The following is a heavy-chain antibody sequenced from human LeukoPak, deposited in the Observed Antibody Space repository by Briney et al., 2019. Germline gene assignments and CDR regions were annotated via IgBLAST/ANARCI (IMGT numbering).Heavy chain of an antibody. CDR3: AKDKAYYYGSGSYHGMDV. CDR2: ISYDGSNK. Sequence: GGSLRLSCAASGFTFSSYAMHWVRQAPGKGLEWVAVISYDGSNKYYADSVKGRFTISRDNSKNTLYLQMNSLRAEDTAVYYCAKDKAYYYGSGSYHGMDVWGQGTTVTVSS. CDR1: GFTFSSYA. V-gene: IGHV3-30-3*01. D-gene: IGHD3-10*01. J-gene: IGHJ6*02.